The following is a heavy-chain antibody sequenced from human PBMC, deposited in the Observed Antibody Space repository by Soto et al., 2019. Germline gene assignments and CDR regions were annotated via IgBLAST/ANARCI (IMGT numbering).Heavy chain of an antibody. D-gene: IGHD3-10*01. CDR2: ISSSSSTI. CDR3: ARVGFGELLAYYYYMDV. CDR1: GFTFSSYS. V-gene: IGHV3-48*01. Sequence: GGSLRLSCAASGFTFSSYSMNWVRQAPGKGLEWVSYISSSSSTIYYADSVKGRFTISRDNAKNSLYLQMNSLRAEDTAVYYCARVGFGELLAYYYYMDVWGKGTTVTVSS. J-gene: IGHJ6*03.